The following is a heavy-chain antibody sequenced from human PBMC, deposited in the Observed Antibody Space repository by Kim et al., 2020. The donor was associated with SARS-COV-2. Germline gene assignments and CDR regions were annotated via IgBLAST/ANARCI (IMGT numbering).Heavy chain of an antibody. V-gene: IGHV1-58*01. D-gene: IGHD6-19*01. J-gene: IGHJ4*02. CDR3: AAHSGIAVAGPFDY. Sequence: ARKFQERVTITRDTSTSTAYMELSSLRSEDTAVYYCAAHSGIAVAGPFDYWGQGTLVTVSS.